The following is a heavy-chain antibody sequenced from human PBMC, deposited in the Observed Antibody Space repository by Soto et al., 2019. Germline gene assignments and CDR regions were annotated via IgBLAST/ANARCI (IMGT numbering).Heavy chain of an antibody. V-gene: IGHV1-18*01. CDR3: AIFLPIAHDYWYFDL. D-gene: IGHD6-13*01. Sequence: QVQLVQSGAEVKKPGASVKVSCKASGYTFTSYGISWVRQAPGQGLEWMGWISAYNGNTNYAQNLQGRVTMTTDPSTSTAYMELRSLRSDDTAVYYCAIFLPIAHDYWYFDLWGRGTLVTVSS. CDR1: GYTFTSYG. CDR2: ISAYNGNT. J-gene: IGHJ2*01.